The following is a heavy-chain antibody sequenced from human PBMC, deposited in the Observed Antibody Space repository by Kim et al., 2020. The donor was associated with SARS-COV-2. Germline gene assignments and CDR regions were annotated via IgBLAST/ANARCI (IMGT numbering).Heavy chain of an antibody. D-gene: IGHD3-10*01. J-gene: IGHJ6*02. V-gene: IGHV4-59*01. Sequence: SETLSLTCTVSGGSISSYYWSWIRQPPGKGLEWIGYIYYSGSTNYNPSLKSRVTISVDTSKNQFSLKLSSVTAADTAVYYCARDRGSYYGSGSYSYYYYGMDVWGQGTTVTVSS. CDR1: GGSISSYY. CDR2: IYYSGST. CDR3: ARDRGSYYGSGSYSYYYYGMDV.